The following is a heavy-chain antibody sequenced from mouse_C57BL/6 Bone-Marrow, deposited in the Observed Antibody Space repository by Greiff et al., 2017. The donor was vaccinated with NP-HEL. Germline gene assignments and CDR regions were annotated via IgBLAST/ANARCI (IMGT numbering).Heavy chain of an antibody. CDR1: GYTFTDYN. D-gene: IGHD4-1*01. CDR3: ARTGTSKNRYYFDY. Sequence: EVQLQQSGPELVKPGASVKIPCKASGYTFTDYNMDWVKQSHGKSLEWIGDINPNNGGTIYNQKFKGKATLTVDKSSSTAYMELRSLTSEDTAVYYCARTGTSKNRYYFDYWGQGTTLTVSS. J-gene: IGHJ2*01. CDR2: INPNNGGT. V-gene: IGHV1-18*01.